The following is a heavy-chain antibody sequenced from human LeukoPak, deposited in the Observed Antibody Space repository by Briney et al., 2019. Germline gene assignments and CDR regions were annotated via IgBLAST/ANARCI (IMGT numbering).Heavy chain of an antibody. D-gene: IGHD3-3*01. CDR1: GFTFSSYS. V-gene: IGHV3-21*01. CDR2: ISSSSSYI. J-gene: IGHJ4*02. CDR3: ASGKYDFWAYFDY. Sequence: PGGSLRLSCAASGFTFSSYSMNWVRQAPGKGLEWVSSISSSSSYIYYADSVKGRFSISRDNAKNSLYLQMNSLRAEDTAVYYCASGKYDFWAYFDYWGQGTLVTVSS.